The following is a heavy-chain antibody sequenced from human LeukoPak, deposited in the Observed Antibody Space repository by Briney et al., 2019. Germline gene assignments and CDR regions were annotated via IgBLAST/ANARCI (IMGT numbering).Heavy chain of an antibody. CDR2: INHSGST. D-gene: IGHD2-15*01. CDR1: GGSFSGYY. J-gene: IGHJ4*02. V-gene: IGHV4-34*01. CDR3: ARGFKGYFGQRGYFDY. Sequence: PSETLSLTCAVYGGSFSGYYWSWIRQPPGKGLEWIGEINHSGSTNYNLSLKSRVTISIDTSKNQFSLKLSSVTAADTAVYYCARGFKGYFGQRGYFDYWGQGTLVTVSS.